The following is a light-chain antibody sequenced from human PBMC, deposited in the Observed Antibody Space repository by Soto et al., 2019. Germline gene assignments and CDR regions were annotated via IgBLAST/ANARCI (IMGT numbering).Light chain of an antibody. CDR3: SSWTSSSTLL. J-gene: IGLJ2*01. CDR1: SSDVGGAYNY. Sequence: QSALTQPASVSGSPGQSITISCTGTSSDVGGAYNYVSWYQQHPGKAPNLMIYEVINRPSGVSNRFSGSKSGNTASLTISGLQAEDEADYYCSSWTSSSTLLFGGGTKLTVL. V-gene: IGLV2-14*01. CDR2: EVI.